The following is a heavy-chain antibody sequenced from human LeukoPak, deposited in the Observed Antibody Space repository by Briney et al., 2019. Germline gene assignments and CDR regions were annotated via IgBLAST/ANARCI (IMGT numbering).Heavy chain of an antibody. CDR1: ADSISSYY. D-gene: IGHD3-10*01. CDR3: ARTDYHGSGSFYDNWFDP. J-gene: IGHJ5*02. CDR2: IYYTGST. Sequence: PPETLSLTCTVSADSISSYYWSWIRQPPGKGLEWIGYIYYTGSTNYNPSLKSRVTISVDTSENQFSLSLKLSSVTAADTAVYYCARTDYHGSGSFYDNWFDPWGQGTLVTVSS. V-gene: IGHV4-59*01.